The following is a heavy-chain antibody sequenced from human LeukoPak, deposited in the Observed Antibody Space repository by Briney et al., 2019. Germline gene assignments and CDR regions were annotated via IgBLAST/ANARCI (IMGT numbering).Heavy chain of an antibody. D-gene: IGHD3-22*01. V-gene: IGHV4-34*01. CDR3: ARSRIYYYDSSGYYYEPNDAFDI. J-gene: IGHJ3*02. CDR1: GGSFSGYY. CDR2: INHSGST. Sequence: SETLSLTCAVYGGSFSGYYWSWIRQPPGKGLEWIGEINHSGSTNYNPSLKSRVTISVDTSKNQFSLKLSSVTAADTAVYYCARSRIYYYDSSGYYYEPNDAFDIWGQGTMVTVSS.